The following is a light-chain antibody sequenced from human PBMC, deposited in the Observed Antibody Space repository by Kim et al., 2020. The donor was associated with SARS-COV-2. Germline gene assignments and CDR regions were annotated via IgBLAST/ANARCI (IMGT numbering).Light chain of an antibody. CDR1: SLRNYY. Sequence: LGQKVRITCKGDSLRNYYASWYQQKPGQAPVLVIYGKNNRPSGIPDRFSGSSSGNTASLTITGAQAEDEADYYCNSRDSSGNHLGVFGGGTQLTVL. CDR3: NSRDSSGNHLGV. V-gene: IGLV3-19*01. J-gene: IGLJ2*01. CDR2: GKN.